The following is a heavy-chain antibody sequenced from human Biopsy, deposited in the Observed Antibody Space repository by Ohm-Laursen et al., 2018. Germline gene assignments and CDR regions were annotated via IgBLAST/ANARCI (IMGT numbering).Heavy chain of an antibody. Sequence: SETLSLTCIVSGGSISNYYWSWIRQPAGKGLEWIGRIYSSGSTNYNPSLKSRVTMSVDTSKNQFSLELSSVTAADTAVYYCARVGAGAPSIDYFDYWGQGALVTVSS. J-gene: IGHJ4*02. D-gene: IGHD1-26*01. V-gene: IGHV4-4*07. CDR2: IYSSGST. CDR3: ARVGAGAPSIDYFDY. CDR1: GGSISNYY.